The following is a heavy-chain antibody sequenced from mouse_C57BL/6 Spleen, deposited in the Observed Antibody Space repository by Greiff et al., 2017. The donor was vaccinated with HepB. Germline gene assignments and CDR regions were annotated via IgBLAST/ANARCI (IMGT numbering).Heavy chain of an antibody. CDR1: GYSFTSYY. CDR3: ARRGDSSGYDY. Sequence: QVQLQQSGPELVKPGASVKISCKASGYSFTSYYIHWVKQRPGQGLEWIGWIYPGSGNTKYNEKFKGKATLTADTSSSTAYMQLSSLTSEDSAVYYCARRGDSSGYDYWGQGTTLTVSS. D-gene: IGHD3-2*02. J-gene: IGHJ2*01. V-gene: IGHV1-66*01. CDR2: IYPGSGNT.